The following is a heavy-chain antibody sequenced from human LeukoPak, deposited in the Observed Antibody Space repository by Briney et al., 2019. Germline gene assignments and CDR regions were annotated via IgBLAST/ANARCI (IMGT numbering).Heavy chain of an antibody. V-gene: IGHV4-34*01. CDR3: ARRGIVGANYYFDY. J-gene: IGHJ4*02. CDR2: INHSGST. Sequence: SETLSLTCAVYGGSFSGYYWSWIRQPPGKGLEWIGGINHSGSTNYNPSLKSRVTISVDTSKNQFSLKLSSVTAADTAVYYCARRGIVGANYYFDYWGQGTLVTVSS. D-gene: IGHD1-26*01. CDR1: GGSFSGYY.